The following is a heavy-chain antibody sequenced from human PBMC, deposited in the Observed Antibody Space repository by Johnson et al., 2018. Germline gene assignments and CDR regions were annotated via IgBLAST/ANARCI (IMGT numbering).Heavy chain of an antibody. CDR1: GFTFSNYA. D-gene: IGHD6-6*01. CDR3: ARGGYSSSFSYYYYYMDV. Sequence: EVQLVESGGGLVQPGGSLRLSCAASGFTFSNYAMHWVRQAPGKGLEYVSAISTNGGSTYYASSVKGRFTIPRNNSKNTLYLQMGSLRAEDMAVYYCARGGYSSSFSYYYYYMDVWGKGTTVTVSS. V-gene: IGHV3-64*01. J-gene: IGHJ6*03. CDR2: ISTNGGST.